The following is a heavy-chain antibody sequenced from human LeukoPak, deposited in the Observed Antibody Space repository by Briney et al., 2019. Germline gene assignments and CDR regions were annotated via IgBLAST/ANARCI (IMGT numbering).Heavy chain of an antibody. V-gene: IGHV1-18*01. J-gene: IGHJ4*02. CDR3: ARFRGSYYVADF. CDR1: GGTFSSYA. CDR2: ISAYNGYT. D-gene: IGHD1-26*01. Sequence: ASVKVSCKASGGTFSSYAISWVRQAPGQGLEWMAWISAYNGYTKYAQKFQARVTMTTDTSTSTAYMELRGLTSDDTAVYYCARFRGSYYVADFWGQGTLVTVSS.